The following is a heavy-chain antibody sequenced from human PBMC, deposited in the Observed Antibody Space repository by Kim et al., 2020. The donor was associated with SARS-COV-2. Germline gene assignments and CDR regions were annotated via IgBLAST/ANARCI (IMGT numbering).Heavy chain of an antibody. CDR1: GYTFTSYA. V-gene: IGHV7-4-1*02. Sequence: ASVKVSCKASGYTFTSYAMNWVRQAPGQGLEWMGWINTNTGNPTYAQGFTGRFVFSLDTSVSTAYLQISSLKAEDTAVYYCAGGTYDFWSGYYRNNYWGQGTLVTVSS. D-gene: IGHD3-3*01. J-gene: IGHJ4*02. CDR3: AGGTYDFWSGYYRNNY. CDR2: INTNTGNP.